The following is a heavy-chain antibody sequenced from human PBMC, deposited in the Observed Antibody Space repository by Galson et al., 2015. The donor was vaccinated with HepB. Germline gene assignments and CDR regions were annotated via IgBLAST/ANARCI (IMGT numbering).Heavy chain of an antibody. V-gene: IGHV3-9*01. CDR1: GGNVDDFA. CDR2: NSWNSLTL. CDR3: AKDITGATSGPGLLDP. D-gene: IGHD4/OR15-4a*01. Sequence: SLRLACAASGGNVDDFARHWVRLAPGKALESVPGNSWNSLTLGYADSVKGRFTISRDNAKDSLYLQMNSLRPEDTALYYCAKDITGATSGPGLLDPWGQGTLVTVSS. J-gene: IGHJ5*02.